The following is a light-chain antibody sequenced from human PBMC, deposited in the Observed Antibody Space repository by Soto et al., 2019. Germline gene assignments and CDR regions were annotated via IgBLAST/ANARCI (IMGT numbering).Light chain of an antibody. CDR3: QQRS. J-gene: IGKJ3*01. CDR1: QSVSSY. CDR2: DAS. V-gene: IGKV3-11*01. Sequence: EIVLTQSPATLSLSPGERATLSCRASQSVSSYLAWYQQKPGQAPRLLIYDASNRATGIPARFSGSGSGTDFTLTISRLEPEDFAVYYCQQRSFGPGTKVDIK.